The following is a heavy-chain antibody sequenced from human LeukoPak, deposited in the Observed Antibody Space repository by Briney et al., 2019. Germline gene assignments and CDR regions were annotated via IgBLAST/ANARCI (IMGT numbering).Heavy chain of an antibody. Sequence: GASVKVSCKASGYTFTSYGISWVRQAPGQGLEWMGWISAYNGNTNYAQKLQGRVTMTTDTSTSTAYMELRSLRSDDTAVYYCARDHTVTTSVPAFDIWSQGTMVTVSS. CDR2: ISAYNGNT. V-gene: IGHV1-18*01. CDR1: GYTFTSYG. CDR3: ARDHTVTTSVPAFDI. J-gene: IGHJ3*02. D-gene: IGHD4-17*01.